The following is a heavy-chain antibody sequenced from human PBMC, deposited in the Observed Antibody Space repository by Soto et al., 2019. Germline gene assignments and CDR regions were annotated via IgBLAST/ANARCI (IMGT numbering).Heavy chain of an antibody. CDR3: ARERSAAGTGWFDP. Sequence: QVQLVQSGAEVKKPGASVKVSCKASGYTFTSYDINWVRQATGQGLEWMGWMNPNSGNTGYAQKFPGSVTMTRNTSISTAYMDLSSLRSEDTAVYYCARERSAAGTGWFDPWGQGTLVTVSS. J-gene: IGHJ5*02. D-gene: IGHD6-13*01. CDR2: MNPNSGNT. CDR1: GYTFTSYD. V-gene: IGHV1-8*01.